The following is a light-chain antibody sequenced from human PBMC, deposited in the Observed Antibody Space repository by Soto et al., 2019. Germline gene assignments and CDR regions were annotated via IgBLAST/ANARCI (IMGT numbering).Light chain of an antibody. CDR3: QQYNSWPPT. Sequence: EIVMTQSPATLSVSPGERATLSCRASQSVSSNLAWYQQKPGQAPRLLIYGASTRATVIPAGFSGSGSGTEFTLTISSLQSEDFAVYYCQQYNSWPPTFGQGTKVEIK. CDR2: GAS. J-gene: IGKJ1*01. V-gene: IGKV3-15*01. CDR1: QSVSSN.